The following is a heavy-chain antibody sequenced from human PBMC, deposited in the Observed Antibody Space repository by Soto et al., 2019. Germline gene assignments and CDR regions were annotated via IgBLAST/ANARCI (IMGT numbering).Heavy chain of an antibody. V-gene: IGHV3-74*01. CDR3: ASDLSGRADV. J-gene: IGHJ6*02. Sequence: GGSLRLSCAASGFTFSSYWMHWVRQAPGKGLVWVSRMNEDGGTTDYADSVKGQFTISRDNAKNTLYLQMNSLRVEDTAVYCCASDLSGRADVWGQGTTVTVSS. CDR2: MNEDGGTT. CDR1: GFTFSSYW. D-gene: IGHD3-10*01.